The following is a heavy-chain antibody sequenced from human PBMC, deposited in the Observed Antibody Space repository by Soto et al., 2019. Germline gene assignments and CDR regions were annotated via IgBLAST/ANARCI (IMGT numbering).Heavy chain of an antibody. D-gene: IGHD2-15*01. V-gene: IGHV3-23*01. Sequence: GGSLRLSCAASGFTFSSYAMSWVRQAPGKGLEWVSAISGSGGSTYYADSVKGRFTISRDNSKNTLYLQMNSLRAEDTAVYYCAKVGPHCSGGSCYFFPNWFDPWGQGTLVTVSS. J-gene: IGHJ5*02. CDR2: ISGSGGST. CDR1: GFTFSSYA. CDR3: AKVGPHCSGGSCYFFPNWFDP.